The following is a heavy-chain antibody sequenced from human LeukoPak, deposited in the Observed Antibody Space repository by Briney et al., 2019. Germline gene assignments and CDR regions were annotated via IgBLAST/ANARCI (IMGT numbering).Heavy chain of an antibody. D-gene: IGHD1-26*01. CDR1: GFTFSSYW. V-gene: IGHV3-7*04. Sequence: TGGSLRLSCAASGFTFSSYWMSWVRQAPGKGLEWVANINYDGSEKYYVDSVKGRFTISRDNARNALYLQMYSLRVDDTAVYYCARVSVGATNYFDFWGHGTLVSVSS. J-gene: IGHJ4*01. CDR2: INYDGSEK. CDR3: ARVSVGATNYFDF.